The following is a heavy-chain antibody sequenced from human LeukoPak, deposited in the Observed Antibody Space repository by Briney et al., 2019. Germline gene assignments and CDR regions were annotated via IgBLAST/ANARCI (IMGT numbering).Heavy chain of an antibody. D-gene: IGHD1-20*01. Sequence: ASVKVSCKASGYTFTGYYMHWVRQAPGQGLEWMGWINPNSGGTNYAQKFQGRVTMTRDTSISTAYMELSRLRSDDTAVYYCASGPRYNWNDGIGDYWGQGTLVTVSS. J-gene: IGHJ4*02. CDR1: GYTFTGYY. CDR3: ASGPRYNWNDGIGDY. V-gene: IGHV1-2*02. CDR2: INPNSGGT.